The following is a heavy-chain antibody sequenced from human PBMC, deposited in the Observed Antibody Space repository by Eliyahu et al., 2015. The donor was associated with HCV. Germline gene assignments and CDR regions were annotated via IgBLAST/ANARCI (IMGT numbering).Heavy chain of an antibody. CDR3: ARGAKYDYSFMDV. CDR1: GFTFSDHY. Sequence: QVQLVESGGALVQPGGSLRLSCAASGFTFSDHYMIWVRQAPGKGLGWVSDSSPSSSVIHYADSVKGRFTISRDNAKNSLYLQMNTLTAEDTAVYYCARGAKYDYSFMDVWGKGTTVTVSS. J-gene: IGHJ6*03. CDR2: SSPSSSVI. V-gene: IGHV3-11*04.